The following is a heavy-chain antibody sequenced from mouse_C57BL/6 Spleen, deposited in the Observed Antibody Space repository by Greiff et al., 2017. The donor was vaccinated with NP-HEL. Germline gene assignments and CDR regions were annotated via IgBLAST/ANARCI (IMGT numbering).Heavy chain of an antibody. CDR1: GLTFSSYA. J-gene: IGHJ2*01. CDR2: ISDGGSYT. D-gene: IGHD1-2*01. CDR3: AREGTTALDY. Sequence: EVKLMESGGGLVKPGGSLKLSCAASGLTFSSYAMSWVRQTPEKRLEWVATISDGGSYTYYPDNVKGRFTISRDNAKNNLYLQMSHLKSEDTAMYYCAREGTTALDYWGQGTTLTVSS. V-gene: IGHV5-4*01.